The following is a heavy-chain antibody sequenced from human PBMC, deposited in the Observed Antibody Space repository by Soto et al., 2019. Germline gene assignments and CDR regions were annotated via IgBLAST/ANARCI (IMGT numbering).Heavy chain of an antibody. CDR3: ARDSSSGRVRYYFDY. Sequence: QVQLVESGGGVVQPGRSLRLSCAASGFTFSSYAMHWVRQAPGKGLEWVAVISYDGSNKYYADSVKGRFTISRDNSQNTLYLQMNSLRAEDTAVYYCARDSSSGRVRYYFDYWGQGTLVTVSS. CDR1: GFTFSSYA. V-gene: IGHV3-30-3*01. D-gene: IGHD6-19*01. J-gene: IGHJ4*02. CDR2: ISYDGSNK.